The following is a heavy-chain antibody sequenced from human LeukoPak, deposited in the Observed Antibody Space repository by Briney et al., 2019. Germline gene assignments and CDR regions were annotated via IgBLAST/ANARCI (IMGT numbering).Heavy chain of an antibody. CDR1: GSSISSGDYY. CDR2: IYYSGST. CDR3: ARTLGYCSSTSCYDAFDI. V-gene: IGHV4-30-4*01. J-gene: IGHJ3*02. D-gene: IGHD2-2*01. Sequence: SETLSLTCTVSGSSISSGDYYWSWIRQPPGKGLEWIGYIYYSGSTYYNPSLKSRVTISVDTYTNQFSLKLGSVPAADTAVYYCARTLGYCSSTSCYDAFDIWGQGTMVTVSS.